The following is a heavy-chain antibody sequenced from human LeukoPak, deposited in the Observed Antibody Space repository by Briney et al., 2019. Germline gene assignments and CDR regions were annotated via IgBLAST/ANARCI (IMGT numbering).Heavy chain of an antibody. Sequence: GGSLRLSCAASGFTFSSYEMNWVRQAPGKGLEWVSYISSSGSTIYYADSVKGRFAISRDNAKNSLYLQMNSLRAEDTAVYYCARDRGVLPDAFDIWGQGTMVTVSS. J-gene: IGHJ3*02. CDR3: ARDRGVLPDAFDI. CDR1: GFTFSSYE. D-gene: IGHD2/OR15-2a*01. V-gene: IGHV3-48*03. CDR2: ISSSGSTI.